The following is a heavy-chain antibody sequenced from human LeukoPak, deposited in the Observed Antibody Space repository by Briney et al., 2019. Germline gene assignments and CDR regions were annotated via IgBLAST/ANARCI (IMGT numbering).Heavy chain of an antibody. CDR2: ISSSSSYI. V-gene: IGHV3-21*01. CDR3: ARSPGSTWSFDY. J-gene: IGHJ4*02. D-gene: IGHD6-13*01. CDR1: GFTFDTYS. Sequence: PGGSLRLSCAASGFTFDTYSMNWARQAPGKGLEWVSSISSSSSYIYYADSVKGRFTISRDNAKNSLYLQMNSLRAEDTAVYYCARSPGSTWSFDYSGQGTLVTVSS.